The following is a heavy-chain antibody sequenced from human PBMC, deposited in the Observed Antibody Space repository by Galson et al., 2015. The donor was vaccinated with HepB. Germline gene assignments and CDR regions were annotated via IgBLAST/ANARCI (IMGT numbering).Heavy chain of an antibody. J-gene: IGHJ5*02. Sequence: SLRLSCAASGFTFSDYAMHWVRQAPGKGLEWVTVISYHGGNKYYADTVKGRFTITRDNSKNTLYLQMNSLRAEDTAVYYCVRGKDIASRSTRNNWFDPWGQGNLVTVFS. CDR1: GFTFSDYA. CDR3: VRGKDIASRSTRNNWFDP. D-gene: IGHD3-10*01. CDR2: ISYHGGNK. V-gene: IGHV3-30-3*01.